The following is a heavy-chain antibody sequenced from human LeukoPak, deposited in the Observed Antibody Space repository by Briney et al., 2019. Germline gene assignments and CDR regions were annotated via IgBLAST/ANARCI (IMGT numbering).Heavy chain of an antibody. J-gene: IGHJ3*02. Sequence: VASVKVSCKASGYTFTSYYMHWVRQAPGQGLEWMGIINPSGGSTSYAQKFQGRVTMTRDTSTSTAYMELSSLRSEDTAVYYCATTLPRPQDYWEDIDAFDIWGQGTMVTVSS. CDR1: GYTFTSYY. V-gene: IGHV1-46*01. CDR3: ATTLPRPQDYWEDIDAFDI. CDR2: INPSGGST. D-gene: IGHD2-15*01.